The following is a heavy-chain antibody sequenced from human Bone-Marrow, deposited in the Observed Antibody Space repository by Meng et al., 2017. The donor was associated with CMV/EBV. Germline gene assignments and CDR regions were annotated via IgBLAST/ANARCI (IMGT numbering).Heavy chain of an antibody. CDR2: ISSNGGNT. CDR1: GFTFRSYA. V-gene: IGHV3-64*02. CDR3: TRGAFDY. J-gene: IGHJ4*02. Sequence: GGSLRLSCAASGFTFRSYAMHWVRQAPGKGLEYVSAISSNGGNTYYADSVKGRFTISRDNSKNTLYLQMGSLRAEDMAVYYCTRGAFDYWGQGTLVTVSS.